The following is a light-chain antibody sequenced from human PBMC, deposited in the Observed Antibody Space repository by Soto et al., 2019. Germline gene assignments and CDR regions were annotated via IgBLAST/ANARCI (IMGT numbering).Light chain of an antibody. J-gene: IGKJ4*01. Sequence: DIQMTQSPSSLSASVGDRVTITCRASQSISSYLNWYQQKPGKAPKLLIYAASSLQSGVPSRFSGSGSGTDFTLTISSLQPEYFATYYCQQSYSTFGGGTKVEIK. CDR1: QSISSY. CDR3: QQSYST. CDR2: AAS. V-gene: IGKV1-39*01.